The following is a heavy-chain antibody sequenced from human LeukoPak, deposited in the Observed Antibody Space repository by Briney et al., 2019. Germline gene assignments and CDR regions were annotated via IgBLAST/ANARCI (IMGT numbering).Heavy chain of an antibody. V-gene: IGHV4-39*07. D-gene: IGHD1-26*01. CDR1: GGSINSSRYY. Sequence: SETLSLTCTVSGGSINSSRYYWGWIRQPPGMGLDWLGIIYFSGSTLYDPSLNSRVTISLDRSQNQVSLSLTSVTAADTAMYYCATGKERDYFYVDVWGKGTTVIVSS. J-gene: IGHJ6*03. CDR3: ATGKERDYFYVDV. CDR2: IYFSGST.